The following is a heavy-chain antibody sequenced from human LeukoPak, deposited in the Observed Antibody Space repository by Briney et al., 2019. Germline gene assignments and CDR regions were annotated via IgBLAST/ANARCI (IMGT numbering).Heavy chain of an antibody. CDR2: IYSGGTT. D-gene: IGHD6-13*01. V-gene: IGHV3-66*01. CDR3: ARAGRIGAAGLFDS. J-gene: IGHJ4*02. Sequence: PGGSLRLSCAASGFTFSNYAMNWVRQAPGKGLEWVSVIYSGGTTFYADSVKGRFTISRDNSKNTLYLQMNSLRAEDTAVYYCARAGRIGAAGLFDSWGQGTLVTVSS. CDR1: GFTFSNYA.